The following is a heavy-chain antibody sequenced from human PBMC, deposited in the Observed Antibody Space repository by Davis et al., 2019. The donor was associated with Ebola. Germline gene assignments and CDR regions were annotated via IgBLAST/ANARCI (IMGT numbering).Heavy chain of an antibody. CDR3: ARRGMWLALDH. Sequence: GESLKISCAASGFIFSDYAMHWVRQAPGKGLEYVSAISADGNIPYYGDAVKGRFTVSRDNSKNTLSLQLGSLRLEDTAVYYCARRGMWLALDHWGQGTLVTVSS. CDR1: GFIFSDYA. J-gene: IGHJ4*02. V-gene: IGHV3-64*02. CDR2: ISADGNIP. D-gene: IGHD6-19*01.